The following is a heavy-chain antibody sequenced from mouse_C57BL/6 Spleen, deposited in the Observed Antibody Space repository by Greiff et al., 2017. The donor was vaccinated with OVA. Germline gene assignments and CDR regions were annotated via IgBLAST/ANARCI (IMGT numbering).Heavy chain of an antibody. Sequence: QVQLQQSGAELVRPGTSVKMSCTASGYTFTNYWIGWAKQRPGHGLEWIGDIYPGGGYTNYNEKFKGKATLTADKSSSTAYMQFSSRTSEDSAIYYCARSKDGFYAMDYWGQGTSVTVSS. V-gene: IGHV1-63*01. CDR2: IYPGGGYT. CDR3: ARSKDGFYAMDY. J-gene: IGHJ4*01. CDR1: GYTFTNYW. D-gene: IGHD1-1*01.